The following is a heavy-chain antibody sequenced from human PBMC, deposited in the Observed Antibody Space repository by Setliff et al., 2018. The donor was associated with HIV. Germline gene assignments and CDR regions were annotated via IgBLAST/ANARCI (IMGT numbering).Heavy chain of an antibody. D-gene: IGHD4-17*01. CDR3: ARDPTTALHPPLNWFDP. J-gene: IGHJ5*02. V-gene: IGHV1-18*01. Sequence: ASEVSCKASGYTFTNYGITWLRQAPGQGPEWMGWISTYSGSTKYAENLQGRVTMTTDTSTSTAYMELRSLRSDDTAVYYCARDPTTALHPPLNWFDPWGQGTLATVSS. CDR2: ISTYSGST. CDR1: GYTFTNYG.